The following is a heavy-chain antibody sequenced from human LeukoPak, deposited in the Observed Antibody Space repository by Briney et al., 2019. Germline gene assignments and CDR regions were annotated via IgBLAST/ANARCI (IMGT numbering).Heavy chain of an antibody. CDR1: GGSISSSSYY. Sequence: PSETLSLTCTVSGGSISSSSYYWGWIRQPPGKGLEWIGNIYYSGTTYYNPSLKSRVTISVDTSKNQFSLKLNSVTAADTAVYYCATESSAVDTAMVFHWYFDLWGRGTLVTVSS. V-gene: IGHV4-39*07. CDR2: IYYSGTT. J-gene: IGHJ2*01. D-gene: IGHD5-18*01. CDR3: ATESSAVDTAMVFHWYFDL.